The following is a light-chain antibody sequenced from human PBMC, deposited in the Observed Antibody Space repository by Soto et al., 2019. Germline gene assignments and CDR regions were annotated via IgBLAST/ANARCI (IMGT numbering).Light chain of an antibody. CDR3: AAWDDSLSGVV. CDR2: RNN. Sequence: QYVLTQPPSASGTPGQRDTISCSGSSSNIGSNYVYWYQQLPGTAPKLLIYRNNQRPSGVPDRFSGSKSGTSASLAISGLRSEDEADYYCAAWDDSLSGVVFGGGTKLTVL. J-gene: IGLJ2*01. V-gene: IGLV1-47*01. CDR1: SSNIGSNY.